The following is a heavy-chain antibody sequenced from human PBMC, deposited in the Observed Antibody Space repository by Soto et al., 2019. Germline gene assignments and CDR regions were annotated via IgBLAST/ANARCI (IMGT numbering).Heavy chain of an antibody. J-gene: IGHJ4*02. Sequence: EVKVLESGGGLVQPGGSLRLSCATSGFTFSLYPMNWVRQAPGKGLEWVSGISAGGDSTYYADSVKGRFTTFRDNSKNSVYLQMNSLRVEDTAVYYCARRVWGQGTLVTVSS. V-gene: IGHV3-23*01. CDR2: ISAGGDST. CDR1: GFTFSLYP. CDR3: ARRV.